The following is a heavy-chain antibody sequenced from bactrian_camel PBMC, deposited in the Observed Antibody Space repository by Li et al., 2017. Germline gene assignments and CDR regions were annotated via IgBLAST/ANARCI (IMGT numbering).Heavy chain of an antibody. CDR3: AADRMACLRPSVQLAAYNF. J-gene: IGHJ4*01. CDR1: GSRYTGNC. V-gene: IGHV3S1*01. Sequence: HVQLVESGGGSVQPGGSLKLSCTLSGSRYTGNCMGWFRQPPGKEREGVSSMYTGDDVTYFADSVKGRFTISQDNAKNTVYLQMNNLQPEDTAMYYCAADRMACLRPSVQLAAYNFWGQGTQVTVS. CDR2: MYTGDDVT.